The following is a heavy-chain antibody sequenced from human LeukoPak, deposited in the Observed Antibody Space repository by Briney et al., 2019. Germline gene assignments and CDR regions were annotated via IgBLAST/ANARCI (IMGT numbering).Heavy chain of an antibody. V-gene: IGHV3-23*01. CDR1: VFTFSSYA. CDR2: ISGSGGST. CDR3: ARTRTSSGYYYFDY. J-gene: IGHJ4*02. D-gene: IGHD3-22*01. Sequence: GGSLRLSCAASVFTFSSYAMSLVRQAPGKGLEWVSAISGSGGSTYYADSVNGRFTISRDNSKNTLYLQMNSLRAEDTAVYYCARTRTSSGYYYFDYWGQGTLVTVSS.